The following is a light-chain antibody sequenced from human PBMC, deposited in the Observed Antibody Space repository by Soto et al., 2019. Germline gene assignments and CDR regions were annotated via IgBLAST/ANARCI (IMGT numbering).Light chain of an antibody. CDR2: EVT. V-gene: IGLV2-8*01. CDR1: SQFVGCFNY. CDR3: SSYAGSNIHV. J-gene: IGLJ1*01. Sequence: QSLLTQPPSASVSPVQSVTISCTGNSQFVGCFNYFSWYQQHTCKAPKLIISEVTKRPSGVPDRFSGSKSGNTASLTVSWLQAEDEADYYCSSYAGSNIHVFGTGTKVTVL.